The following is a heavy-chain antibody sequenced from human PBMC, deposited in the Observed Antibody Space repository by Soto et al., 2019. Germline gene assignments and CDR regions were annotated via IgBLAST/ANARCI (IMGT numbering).Heavy chain of an antibody. CDR3: ARGQYYSSGSDDTSYFYFGIDV. CDR1: GRSFSSDG. V-gene: IGHV1-69*06. Sequence: GASVKVSCKASGRSFSSDGVGWVRQAPGQGLEWMGGIIPVFGNTKYVQRFQGRLTITADKSTSTVYMEMSSLSSEDTAVYFCARGQYYSSGSDDTSYFYFGIDVWGQGTTVTVSS. D-gene: IGHD3-10*01. CDR2: IIPVFGNT. J-gene: IGHJ6*02.